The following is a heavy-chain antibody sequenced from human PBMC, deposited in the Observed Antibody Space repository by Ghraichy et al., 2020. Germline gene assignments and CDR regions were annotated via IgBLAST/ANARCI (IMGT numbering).Heavy chain of an antibody. CDR1: GFSFSTYW. CDR3: VRGTTLPGLDI. D-gene: IGHD1-1*01. CDR2: INEDGSQK. V-gene: IGHV3-7*03. J-gene: IGHJ3*02. Sequence: GGSLRLSCAASGFSFSTYWMNWARPAPGKGLEWVANINEDGSQKDYVDSVKGRFAIARDNAKKSLFLQMSRLRVDDTAVYYCVRGTTLPGLDIWGQGTMVAVSS.